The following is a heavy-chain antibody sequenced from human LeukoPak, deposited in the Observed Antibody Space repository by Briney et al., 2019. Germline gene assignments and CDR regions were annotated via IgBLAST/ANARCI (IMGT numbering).Heavy chain of an antibody. J-gene: IGHJ4*02. Sequence: GASVKVSCKASGYTFTSYGISWVRQAPGQGLEWMGWISANNGNTNYAQKLQGRVTMTTDTSTSTAYMELRSLRSDDTAVYYCARGADSDYYDSSGYYDYWGQGTLVTVSS. CDR1: GYTFTSYG. CDR2: ISANNGNT. V-gene: IGHV1-18*01. D-gene: IGHD3-22*01. CDR3: ARGADSDYYDSSGYYDY.